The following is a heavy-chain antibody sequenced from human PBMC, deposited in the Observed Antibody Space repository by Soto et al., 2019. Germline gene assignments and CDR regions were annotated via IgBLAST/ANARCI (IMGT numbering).Heavy chain of an antibody. Sequence: EVQLVESGGGLVQPGRSLRLSCAASGFTFDDYAMHWVRQAPGKGLEWVSGISWNSGSIGYADSVKGRFTISRDNAKNSLDLQMNSLRAEDTALYYCAKDIKACTNGVCYFSAFDIWGQGTMVTVSS. D-gene: IGHD2-8*01. CDR1: GFTFDDYA. CDR3: AKDIKACTNGVCYFSAFDI. V-gene: IGHV3-9*01. J-gene: IGHJ3*02. CDR2: ISWNSGSI.